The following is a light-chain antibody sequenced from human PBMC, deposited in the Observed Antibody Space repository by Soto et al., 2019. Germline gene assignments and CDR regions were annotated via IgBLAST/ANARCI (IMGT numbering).Light chain of an antibody. V-gene: IGLV2-23*01. J-gene: IGLJ1*01. Sequence: QSALTQPASVSGSPGQSITISCTGTSTDVGSHKLVSWYQQYPGNAPKLIIFEAYKRPSGVSNRFSGSKSGSTASLTISGLQAEDEADYYCCSYAGDSTPYVFGTGTKVTVL. CDR2: EAY. CDR1: STDVGSHKL. CDR3: CSYAGDSTPYV.